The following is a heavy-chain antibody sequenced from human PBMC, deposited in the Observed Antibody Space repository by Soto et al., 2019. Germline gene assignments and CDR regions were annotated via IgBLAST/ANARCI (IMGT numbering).Heavy chain of an antibody. Sequence: QVQLQESGPGLVKPSQTLSLTCTVSGGSISSGGYYWSWIRQHPGKGLDWLGYIYYSGSPYHNPSLKSRVTISVDTSKNKFSLKLSSVTAADTAVYYCARLPQQLENVDWGQGTLVTVSS. CDR1: GGSISSGGYY. J-gene: IGHJ4*02. D-gene: IGHD6-13*01. CDR2: IYYSGSP. V-gene: IGHV4-31*03. CDR3: ARLPQQLENVD.